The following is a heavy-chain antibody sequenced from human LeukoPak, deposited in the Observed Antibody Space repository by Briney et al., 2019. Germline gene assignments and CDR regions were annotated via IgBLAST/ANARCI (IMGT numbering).Heavy chain of an antibody. D-gene: IGHD3-10*01. CDR3: GRAYYGSGSRVDYSATFDP. V-gene: IGHV4-39*01. J-gene: IGHJ5*02. Sequence: PSETLSLTCTVSGGSISSSSYYWGWLRQPPGKGLEWIGSINYSGSTYYNPSLKSRVTISVDTSKNQFSLKLSSVTAADTAVYYCGRAYYGSGSRVDYSATFDPWGQGTLVTVSS. CDR2: INYSGST. CDR1: GGSISSSSYY.